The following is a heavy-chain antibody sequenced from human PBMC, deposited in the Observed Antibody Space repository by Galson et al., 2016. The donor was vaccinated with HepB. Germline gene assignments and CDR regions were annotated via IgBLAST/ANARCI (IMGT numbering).Heavy chain of an antibody. V-gene: IGHV4-39*01. CDR3: ARMGYCSTINCLNWFDP. CDR2: VYYSGSP. D-gene: IGHD2-2*01. CDR1: GGSFSSSHHY. Sequence: SETLSLTCTVSGGSFSSSHHYWGWVRQPPGEGLEWIGSVYYSGSPFYNPSLKSRVTMPVDTSKNQFSLKLSSMTAADTAVYYCARMGYCSTINCLNWFDPWGQGTLVTVSS. J-gene: IGHJ5*02.